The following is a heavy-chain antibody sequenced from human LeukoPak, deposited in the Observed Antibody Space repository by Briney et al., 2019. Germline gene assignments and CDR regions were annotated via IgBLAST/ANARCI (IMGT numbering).Heavy chain of an antibody. V-gene: IGHV4-4*07. Sequence: PSETLSLTCTVSGGSISSHYWSWIRQPAGKGLEWIGRIYTSGSTNYNPSLKSRVTMSVDTSKNQFSLKLSSVTAADTAVYYCARDRYYDSSGYLPFDYWGQGTLVTVSS. D-gene: IGHD3-22*01. J-gene: IGHJ4*02. CDR3: ARDRYYDSSGYLPFDY. CDR1: GGSISSHY. CDR2: IYTSGST.